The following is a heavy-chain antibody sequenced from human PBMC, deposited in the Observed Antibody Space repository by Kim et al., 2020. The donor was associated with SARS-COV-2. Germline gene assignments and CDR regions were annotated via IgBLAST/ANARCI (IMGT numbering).Heavy chain of an antibody. Sequence: GGSLRLSCVASGFTFRDHAMTWVRQAPGKGLEWVSEICGGGDCTYYADSVKGRFTISRDNYKNTLYLQMNSLRVDDTAVYYCAKDVDVVAWGSCHFDCWGQGTLVTVSS. CDR3: AKDVDVVAWGSCHFDC. CDR1: GFTFRDHA. J-gene: IGHJ4*02. V-gene: IGHV3-23*01. CDR2: ICGGGDCT. D-gene: IGHD5-12*01.